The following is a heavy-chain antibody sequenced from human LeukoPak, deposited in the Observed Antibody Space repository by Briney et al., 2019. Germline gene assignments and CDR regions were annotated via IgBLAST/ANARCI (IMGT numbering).Heavy chain of an antibody. D-gene: IGHD3-22*01. CDR2: INAGNGNT. CDR3: ARDPLSTMIGRLGY. Sequence: ASVKVSCKASGYTFTSYAMHWVRQAPGQRLEWMGWINAGNGNTKYSQKFQGRVTITRDTSASTAYMELSSLRSEDTAVYYCARDPLSTMIGRLGYWGQGTLVTVSS. CDR1: GYTFTSYA. J-gene: IGHJ4*02. V-gene: IGHV1-3*01.